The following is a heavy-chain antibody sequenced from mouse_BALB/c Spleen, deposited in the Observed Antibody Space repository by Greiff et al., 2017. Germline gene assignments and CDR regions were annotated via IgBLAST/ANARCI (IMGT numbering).Heavy chain of an antibody. V-gene: IGHV3-2*02. CDR2: ISYSGST. J-gene: IGHJ1*01. CDR1: GYSITSDYA. CDR3: ARDYYGYVQYFDV. D-gene: IGHD1-2*01. Sequence: EVQLVESGPGLVKPSQSLSLTCTVTGYSITSDYAWNWIRQFPGNKLEWMGYISYSGSTSYNPSLKSRISITRDTSKNQFFLQLNSVTTEDTATYYCARDYYGYVQYFDVWGAGTTVTVSS.